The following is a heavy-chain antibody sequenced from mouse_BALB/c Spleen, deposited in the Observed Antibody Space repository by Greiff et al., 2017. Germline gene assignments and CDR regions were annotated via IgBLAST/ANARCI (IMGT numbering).Heavy chain of an antibody. V-gene: IGHV1-18*01. D-gene: IGHD2-4*01. Sequence: EVQRVESGPELVKPGASMKISCKASGYSFTGYTMNWVKQSHGKNLEWIGLINPYNGGTSYNQKFKGKATLTVDKSSSTAYMELLSLTSEDSAVYYCARDDYGGAWFAYWGQGTLVTVSA. CDR2: INPYNGGT. J-gene: IGHJ3*01. CDR3: ARDDYGGAWFAY. CDR1: GYSFTGYT.